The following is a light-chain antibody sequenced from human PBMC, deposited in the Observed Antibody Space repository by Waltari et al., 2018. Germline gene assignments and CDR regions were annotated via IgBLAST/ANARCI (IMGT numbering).Light chain of an antibody. J-gene: IGKJ4*01. CDR3: QQYDISPLT. CDR2: DAS. V-gene: IGKV3-20*01. Sequence: EVVLTQPPGTLPWPPGERATLPCRASQTVRTSYLAWYQPKPGQAPTLLIYDASSRATGTPDRFSGSGSETDFSISISSLEHEDVAVYYCQQYDISPLTFGGGTKVEIK. CDR1: QTVRTSY.